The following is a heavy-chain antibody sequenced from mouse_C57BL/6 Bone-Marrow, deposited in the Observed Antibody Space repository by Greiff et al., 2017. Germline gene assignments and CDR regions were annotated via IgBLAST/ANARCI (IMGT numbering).Heavy chain of an antibody. CDR2: IDPENGDT. D-gene: IGHD1-1*01. V-gene: IGHV14-4*01. Sequence: VQLQQSGAELVRPGASVKLSCTASGFNIKDDYMHWVKQRPEQGLEWIGWIDPENGDTEYASKFQGEATITADTSSNTAYLQLSSLTSEDTAVYYCTTPYVPFDYWGQGTTLTVSS. J-gene: IGHJ2*01. CDR1: GFNIKDDY. CDR3: TTPYVPFDY.